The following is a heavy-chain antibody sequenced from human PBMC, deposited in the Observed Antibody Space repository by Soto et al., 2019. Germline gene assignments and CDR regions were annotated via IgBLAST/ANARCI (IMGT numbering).Heavy chain of an antibody. Sequence: GGSLRLSCAASGLTFSSYAISWVRQGPGEGLEWVSTTIGSGGSTYYADSVKGRFTISRDNSKNTLYLQMNSLRAEDTAVYYCAKDLQPPHDYWGQGTLVTVSS. CDR2: TIGSGGST. CDR1: GLTFSSYA. J-gene: IGHJ4*02. V-gene: IGHV3-23*01. D-gene: IGHD4-4*01. CDR3: AKDLQPPHDY.